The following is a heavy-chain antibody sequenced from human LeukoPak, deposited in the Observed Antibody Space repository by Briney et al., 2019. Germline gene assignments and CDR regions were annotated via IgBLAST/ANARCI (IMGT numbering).Heavy chain of an antibody. CDR3: ARLQAIYSNYEQAFGY. CDR2: LRYDGSNK. CDR1: GFTFSSSG. D-gene: IGHD4-11*01. V-gene: IGHV3-30*02. J-gene: IGHJ4*02. Sequence: GGSLRLSCAASGFTFSSSGMHWVRQPPGKGLEWVTFLRYDGSNKYYADSVKGRFTISRDNSKNTLFLQMNSLRAEDTAVYYCARLQAIYSNYEQAFGYWGQGTLVTVSS.